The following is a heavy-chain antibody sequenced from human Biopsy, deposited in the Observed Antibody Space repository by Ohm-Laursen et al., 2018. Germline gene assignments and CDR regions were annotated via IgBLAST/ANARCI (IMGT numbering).Heavy chain of an antibody. CDR3: ARDYDTSGYYYFS. V-gene: IGHV4-39*01. D-gene: IGHD3-22*01. J-gene: IGHJ5*02. CDR1: GGSISNNNYY. CDR2: IFYRGST. Sequence: TLSHTCTVSGGSISNNNYYWGWIRQPPGKGLEWIGSIFYRGSTHYKPSLKSRVNISVDTSKNQFSLKLNSVTAADTAVYYCARDYDTSGYYYFSWGQGTLVTVSS.